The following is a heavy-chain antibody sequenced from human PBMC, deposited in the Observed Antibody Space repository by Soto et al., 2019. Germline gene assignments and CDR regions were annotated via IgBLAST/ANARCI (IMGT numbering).Heavy chain of an antibody. Sequence: QVQLQESGPGLVKPSETLSLTCSVSGGSMHSYYWRWFRQPPGTGLEWIGYIYYTGTTNYFPSLKSRATLSVDTSKIQFSVTLTSVTAADTAVYYCARLGDYYQAFDYWGQGTLVTVSS. CDR2: IYYTGTT. V-gene: IGHV4-59*08. CDR3: ARLGDYYQAFDY. CDR1: GGSMHSYY. D-gene: IGHD3-22*01. J-gene: IGHJ4*02.